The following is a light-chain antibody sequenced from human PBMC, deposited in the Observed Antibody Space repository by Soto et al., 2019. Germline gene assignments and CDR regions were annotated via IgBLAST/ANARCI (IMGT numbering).Light chain of an antibody. Sequence: DVVMTQSPLSLPVTLGQPASISCRSSQSIVYSDGKAYLSWFQQRPGQSPRRLIYQACNRDSGVPDRFSGSGSGTDFTLQIDRVEAEDVGIYYCMQGTKWPPTFGRGTRVEIK. J-gene: IGKJ1*01. V-gene: IGKV2-30*01. CDR2: QAC. CDR3: MQGTKWPPT. CDR1: QSIVYSDGKAY.